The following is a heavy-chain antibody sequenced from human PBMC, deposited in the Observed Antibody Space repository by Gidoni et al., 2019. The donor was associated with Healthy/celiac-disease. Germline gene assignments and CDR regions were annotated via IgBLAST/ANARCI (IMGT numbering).Heavy chain of an antibody. Sequence: QLQLQESLPGLVKPSETLSLTCTVSGGSISSSSYYWGWIRQPPGKGLEWIGSIYYSGSTYYNPSLKSRVTISVDTSKNQFSLKLSSVTAADTAVYYCARRGGYGDDDYWGQGTLVTVSS. CDR3: ARRGGYGDDDY. CDR2: IYYSGST. J-gene: IGHJ4*02. D-gene: IGHD5-12*01. CDR1: GGSISSSSYY. V-gene: IGHV4-39*01.